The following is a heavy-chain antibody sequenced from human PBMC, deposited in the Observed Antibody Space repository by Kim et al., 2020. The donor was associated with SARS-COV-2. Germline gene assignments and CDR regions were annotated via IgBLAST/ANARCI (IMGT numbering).Heavy chain of an antibody. V-gene: IGHV3-33*05. D-gene: IGHD4-17*01. CDR3: ARDRATGDYEYYYGVYV. Sequence: GGSLRLSCAASGFTFSSCGMHWVRQAPGRGLEWVAVISSDGSNKYYADSVKGRFTISRDNSNNTLYLQMNSLRAEDTAVYYCARDRATGDYEYYYGVYVWGQGTTVTVSS. CDR2: ISSDGSNK. CDR1: GFTFSSCG. J-gene: IGHJ6*02.